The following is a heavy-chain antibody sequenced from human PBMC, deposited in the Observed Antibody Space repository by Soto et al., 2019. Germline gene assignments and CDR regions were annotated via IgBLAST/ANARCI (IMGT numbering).Heavy chain of an antibody. CDR2: IHMDGRET. Sequence: EVQLVESGGDLVQPGGSLRLACAASGFSFPSYWMTWVRQAPGKGLEWVANIHMDGRETNYVDSVKGRFTISRDDTNLYLQMSGLRADDTAIYYCARDADYIRGGHYDAYDLWGQGTMVTVSS. J-gene: IGHJ3*01. V-gene: IGHV3-7*05. D-gene: IGHD2-21*01. CDR1: GFSFPSYW. CDR3: ARDADYIRGGHYDAYDL.